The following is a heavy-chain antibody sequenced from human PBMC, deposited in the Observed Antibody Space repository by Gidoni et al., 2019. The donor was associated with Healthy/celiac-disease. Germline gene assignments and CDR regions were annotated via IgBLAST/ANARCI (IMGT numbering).Heavy chain of an antibody. Sequence: QMQLVQSGPEVKKPGTSVKVSCKASGFTFTSSAVQWVRQARGQRLEWIGWIVVGSGNTNYAQKSQERVTITRDMSTSTAYMELSSLRSEDTAVYYCAAAQQTSVWWLRNNYYYYGMDVWGQGTTVTVSS. J-gene: IGHJ6*02. CDR2: IVVGSGNT. V-gene: IGHV1-58*01. CDR1: GFTFTSSA. CDR3: AAAQQTSVWWLRNNYYYYGMDV. D-gene: IGHD5-12*01.